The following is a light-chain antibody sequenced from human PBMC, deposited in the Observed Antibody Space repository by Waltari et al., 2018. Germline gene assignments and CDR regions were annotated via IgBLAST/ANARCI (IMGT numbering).Light chain of an antibody. V-gene: IGKV3-11*01. J-gene: IGKJ4*01. CDR3: HQRSTWPRLT. CDR2: DAS. CDR1: QSVSTY. Sequence: IVLTQSPATLSLSPGERATLSCRASQSVSTYLAWYQHKPGQAPRLLIYDASNRATGIPARFRGSGYGTDFTLTISSLEPEDFAIYYCHQRSTWPRLTFGGGTKVEIK.